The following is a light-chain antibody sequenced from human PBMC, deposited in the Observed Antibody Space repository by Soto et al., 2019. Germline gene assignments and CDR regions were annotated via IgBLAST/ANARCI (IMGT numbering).Light chain of an antibody. CDR3: TSYAGGNNV. Sequence: QSVLTQPPSASGSPGQSVTISCTGTSSDVGGYNYVSWYQQNPGKVPKLMLYEVNKRPSGVPDRFSGSKSGNTASLTVSGLQAEDEADYYCTSYAGGNNVFGTGTKVTVL. CDR1: SSDVGGYNY. V-gene: IGLV2-8*01. CDR2: EVN. J-gene: IGLJ1*01.